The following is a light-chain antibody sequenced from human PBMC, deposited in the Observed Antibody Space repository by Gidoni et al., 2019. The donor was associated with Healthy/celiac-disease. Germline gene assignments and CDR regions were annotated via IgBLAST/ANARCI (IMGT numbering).Light chain of an antibody. CDR3: KQNNSTPALT. V-gene: IGKV4-1*01. CDR1: QSVLYSSNNKNY. J-gene: IGKJ4*01. Sequence: DIVITQSPDSMAVSLGERATINCKSSQSVLYSSNNKNYLAWYQQKPGQTHKLLIYWAYTRAYGVPDQCSGSGSGSDFTRTISSQQEEDVAVYYCKQNNSTPALTFGGGTKVEIK. CDR2: WAY.